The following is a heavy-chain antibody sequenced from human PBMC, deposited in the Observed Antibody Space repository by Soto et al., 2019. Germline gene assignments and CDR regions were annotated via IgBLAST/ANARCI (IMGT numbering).Heavy chain of an antibody. Sequence: EVQLVESGGGLVQPGRSLRLSCAASGFTFDDYAMHWVRQAPGKGLEWVSGISWNSGSIGYADSVKGRFTISRDNAKNPLYLQMNSFGAEDTALYYCAKDRERVNSDFKVRGIDYWGQGTLVTVSS. CDR1: GFTFDDYA. D-gene: IGHD3-10*01. CDR2: ISWNSGSI. J-gene: IGHJ4*02. CDR3: AKDRERVNSDFKVRGIDY. V-gene: IGHV3-9*01.